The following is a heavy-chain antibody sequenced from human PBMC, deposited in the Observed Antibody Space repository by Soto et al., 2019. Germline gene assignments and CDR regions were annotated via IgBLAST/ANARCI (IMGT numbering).Heavy chain of an antibody. V-gene: IGHV3-15*01. D-gene: IGHD6-19*01. Sequence: EVQLVESGGGLVKPGGSLRLSCAASGFTFSNAWMSWVRQAPGKGLEWVGRIKSKTDGGTTDYAAPVKGRFTISRDDSKNTLYLQMISLKTVETAVYYWTTQYSRGWYVAFDIWGQGTMVTVSS. CDR1: GFTFSNAW. J-gene: IGHJ3*02. CDR3: TTQYSRGWYVAFDI. CDR2: IKSKTDGGTT.